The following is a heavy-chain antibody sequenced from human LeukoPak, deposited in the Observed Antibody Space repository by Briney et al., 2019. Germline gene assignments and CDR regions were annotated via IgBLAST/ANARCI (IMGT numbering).Heavy chain of an antibody. CDR3: ARGGPAVVILPAAVVPY. Sequence: QAGGSLRLSCAASEFTLRSYWMHWVRQAPGKGLVWVSRINSDGSSTNYADSVKGRFTISRDNAENSLYLEMNTLRAEDTAVYYCARGGPAVVILPAAVVPYWGQGTLVTVSS. CDR2: INSDGSST. CDR1: EFTLRSYW. D-gene: IGHD2-2*01. J-gene: IGHJ4*02. V-gene: IGHV3-74*01.